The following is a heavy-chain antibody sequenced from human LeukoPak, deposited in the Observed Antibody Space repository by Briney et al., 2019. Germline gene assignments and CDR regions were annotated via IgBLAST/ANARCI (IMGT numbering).Heavy chain of an antibody. Sequence: GGSLRLSCAASGFTFNYTFSDYYMNWIRQAPGKGLECVSYISSSGRAIYYADSVKGRFTISRDNAKNSLYLQMNSLRAEDTAVYYCARALYTTGWYPDYFDFWGQGTLVTVSS. CDR2: ISSSGRAI. V-gene: IGHV3-11*04. J-gene: IGHJ4*02. CDR3: ARALYTTGWYPDYFDF. CDR1: GFTFNYTFSDYY. D-gene: IGHD6-19*01.